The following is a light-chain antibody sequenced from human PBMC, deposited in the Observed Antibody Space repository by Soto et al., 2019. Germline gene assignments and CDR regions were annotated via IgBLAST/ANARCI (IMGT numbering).Light chain of an antibody. V-gene: IGKV3-20*01. CDR1: QSVSSNY. CDR2: GAS. J-gene: IGKJ4*01. Sequence: EIVLTQSPGTLSLSPGERATLSCRASQSVSSNYLAWYPQKPGQAPRLLIYGASSRATGIPDRFSGSGSGTDFTLTISRLEPEDFAFYYCQQYGSSPLTFGGGTKVDIK. CDR3: QQYGSSPLT.